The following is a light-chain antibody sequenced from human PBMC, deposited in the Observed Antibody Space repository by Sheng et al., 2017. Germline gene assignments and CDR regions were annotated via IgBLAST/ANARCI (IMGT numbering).Light chain of an antibody. CDR3: QQYDNIPPT. CDR1: QGITNF. V-gene: IGKV1-33*01. J-gene: IGKJ4*01. Sequence: DIQMTQSPSSLSASVGDRVTITCQASQGITNFVNWYQQKPGKAPQLLIYDASNLEKGVPSRFSGSGSGTDFTFTISSLQPEDVATYYCQQYDNIPPTFGGGTKVDIK. CDR2: DAS.